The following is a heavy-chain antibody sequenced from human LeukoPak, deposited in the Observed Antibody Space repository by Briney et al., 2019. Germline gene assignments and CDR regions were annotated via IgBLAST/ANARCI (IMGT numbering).Heavy chain of an antibody. CDR2: ISGSDGST. V-gene: IGHV3-23*01. J-gene: IGHJ6*03. D-gene: IGHD2-15*01. CDR1: GFTFSSYA. CDR3: AKLPEGGYCSGGSCYYYYMDV. Sequence: TGGSLRLSCAASGFTFSSYAMSWVRQAPGKGLEWVSGISGSDGSTYYADSVKGRFTISRDNSRNTLYLQMNSLRAEDTAVYYCAKLPEGGYCSGGSCYYYYMDVWGKGTTVTVSS.